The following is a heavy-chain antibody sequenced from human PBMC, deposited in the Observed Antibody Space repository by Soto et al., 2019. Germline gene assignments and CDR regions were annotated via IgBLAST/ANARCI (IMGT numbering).Heavy chain of an antibody. D-gene: IGHD6-13*01. CDR1: GFTVSTNY. Sequence: EVQLVETGGGLIQPGGSLRLSCAVSGFTVSTNYMSWVRQAPGKGLEWVSVIYYDDGSTYYADSVKGRFSISRDSSRNTLYLQRNSLRAEDTAVYYFASGQQVILRYYYGLDVWGQGTTVTVSS. CDR2: IYYDDGST. CDR3: ASGQQVILRYYYGLDV. V-gene: IGHV3-53*02. J-gene: IGHJ6*02.